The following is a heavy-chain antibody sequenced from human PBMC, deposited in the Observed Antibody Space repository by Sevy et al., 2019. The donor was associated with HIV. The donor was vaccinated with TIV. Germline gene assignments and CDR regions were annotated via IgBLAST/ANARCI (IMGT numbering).Heavy chain of an antibody. CDR2: IYYSGST. CDR3: ARSSTSYSGSYYHSFHYYYGMDV. J-gene: IGHJ6*02. V-gene: IGHV4-31*03. Sequence: SETLSLTCTVSGGSISSGGYYWSWIRQHPGKGLEWIGYIYYSGSTYYNPSLKSRVTISVDTSKNQFSLKLSSVTAADTAVYYCARSSTSYSGSYYHSFHYYYGMDVWGQGTTVTVSS. CDR1: GGSISSGGYY. D-gene: IGHD1-26*01.